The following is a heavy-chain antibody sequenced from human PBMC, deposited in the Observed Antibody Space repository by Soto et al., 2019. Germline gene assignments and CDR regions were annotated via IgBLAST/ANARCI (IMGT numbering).Heavy chain of an antibody. CDR1: GGSISSGGYY. D-gene: IGHD6-6*01. CDR3: ARDSSYSSSSQGMDV. CDR2: IYYSGST. V-gene: IGHV4-31*03. Sequence: QVQLQESGPGLVKPSLTLSLTCTVSGGSISSGGYYWSWIRQHPGKGLEWIGYIYYSGSTYYNPSLKSRVTISVDTSKNQFSLKLSSVTAADTAVYYCARDSSYSSSSQGMDVWGQGTTVTVSS. J-gene: IGHJ6*02.